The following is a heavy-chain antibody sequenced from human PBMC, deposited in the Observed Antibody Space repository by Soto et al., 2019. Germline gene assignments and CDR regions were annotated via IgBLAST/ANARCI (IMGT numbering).Heavy chain of an antibody. J-gene: IGHJ5*02. Sequence: SETLSLTCTVSGGSITSTSYYWSWIRQHPGKGLEWIGYIYYSGSTYYNPSLKSRVTISVDTSKNLFSLKFSSVTAADTAIYYCASIVFPWGQGTLVTVSP. V-gene: IGHV4-31*03. CDR3: ASIVFP. CDR1: GGSITSTSYY. D-gene: IGHD2-21*01. CDR2: IYYSGST.